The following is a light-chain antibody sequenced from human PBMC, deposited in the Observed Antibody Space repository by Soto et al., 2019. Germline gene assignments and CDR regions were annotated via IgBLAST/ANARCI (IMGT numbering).Light chain of an antibody. CDR3: QSYDSRLGGSV. V-gene: IGLV1-40*01. CDR2: GNT. Sequence: QSVLTQPPSASGTPGQRVTISCSGSSSNIGSNTVNWYQQLPGTAPKLLIYGNTNRPSGVPDRFSGSKSGTSASLAITGLQAEDEADYYCQSYDSRLGGSVFGTGTKVTVL. J-gene: IGLJ1*01. CDR1: SSNIGSNT.